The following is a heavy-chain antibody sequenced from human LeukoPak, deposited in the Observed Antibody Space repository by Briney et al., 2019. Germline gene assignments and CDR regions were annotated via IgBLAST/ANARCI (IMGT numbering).Heavy chain of an antibody. Sequence: GGSLRLSCAASGFTFSSYSMNWVRQAPGKGLEWVSYISSSNSTTYYADSVKGRFTISRDNAKNSLYLQMNSLRAGDTAVYYCVRDKDGDYGVYYFDYWGQGTLVTVSS. CDR1: GFTFSSYS. J-gene: IGHJ4*02. CDR3: VRDKDGDYGVYYFDY. D-gene: IGHD4-17*01. V-gene: IGHV3-48*01. CDR2: ISSSNSTT.